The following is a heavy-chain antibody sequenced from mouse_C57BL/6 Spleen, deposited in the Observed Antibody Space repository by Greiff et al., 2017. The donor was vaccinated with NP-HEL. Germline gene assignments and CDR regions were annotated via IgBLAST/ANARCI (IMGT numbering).Heavy chain of an antibody. Sequence: VQGVESGAELARPGASVKLSCKASGYTFTSYGISWVKQRTGQGLEWIGEIYPRSGNTYYNEKFKGKATLTADKSSSTAYMELRSLTSEDSAVYFCARDTRDYAMDYWGQGTSVTVSS. CDR1: GYTFTSYG. J-gene: IGHJ4*01. CDR3: ARDTRDYAMDY. CDR2: IYPRSGNT. V-gene: IGHV1-81*01. D-gene: IGHD5-1-1*01.